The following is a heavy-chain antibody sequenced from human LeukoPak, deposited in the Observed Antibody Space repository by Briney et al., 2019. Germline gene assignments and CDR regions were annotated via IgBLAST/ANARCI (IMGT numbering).Heavy chain of an antibody. V-gene: IGHV1-2*02. J-gene: IGHJ3*02. CDR2: INPNSGGT. Sequence: VASVKVSCKASGYTFTGYYMHWVRQAPGQRLEWMGWINPNSGGTNYAQKFQGRVTMTRDTSISTAYMELSRLRSDDTAVYYCAEREYDSSGGAFDIWGQGTMVTVSS. CDR1: GYTFTGYY. CDR3: AEREYDSSGGAFDI. D-gene: IGHD3-22*01.